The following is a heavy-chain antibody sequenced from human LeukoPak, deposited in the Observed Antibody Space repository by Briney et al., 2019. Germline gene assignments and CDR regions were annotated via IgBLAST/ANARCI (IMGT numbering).Heavy chain of an antibody. CDR2: INPNSGGT. CDR1: GFTFTGYY. Sequence: ASVKVSCKASGFTFTGYYIYWVRQAPGQGLEWMGWINPNSGGTNYALKFQGRVTMTRDTSISTAYMELSRLRSDDTAVYYCARGPRYGSGNYYNNYWGQGTLVTVPS. CDR3: ARGPRYGSGNYYNNY. J-gene: IGHJ4*02. V-gene: IGHV1-2*02. D-gene: IGHD3-10*01.